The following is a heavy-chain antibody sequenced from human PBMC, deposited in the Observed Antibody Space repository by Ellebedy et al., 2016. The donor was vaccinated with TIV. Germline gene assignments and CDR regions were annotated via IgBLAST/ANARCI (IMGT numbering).Heavy chain of an antibody. V-gene: IGHV4-39*01. Sequence: SETLSLTCTVSGGSISSSSYYWGWIRQPPGKGLEWIGSIYYSGSTNYNPSLKSRVTISVDMSRDQFSLRLSSVTAADTAVYYCARHESGYAGDAFDIWGQGAMVTVSS. CDR3: ARHESGYAGDAFDI. CDR1: GGSISSSSYY. D-gene: IGHD5-12*01. J-gene: IGHJ3*02. CDR2: IYYSGST.